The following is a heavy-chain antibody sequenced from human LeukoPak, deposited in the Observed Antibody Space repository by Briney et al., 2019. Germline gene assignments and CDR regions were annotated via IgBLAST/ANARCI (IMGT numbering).Heavy chain of an antibody. V-gene: IGHV4-59*01. CDR1: GGSISSYY. CDR2: IYYSGST. D-gene: IGHD3-10*01. CDR3: ARVRSYYGSGSYPVGAFDI. Sequence: SETLSLTCTVSGGSISSYYWSWIRQPPGKGLEWIGYIYYSGSTNYNPSLKSRVTISVDTSKNQFSLKLSSVTAADTAVYYCARVRSYYGSGSYPVGAFDIWGQGTMVTVSS. J-gene: IGHJ3*02.